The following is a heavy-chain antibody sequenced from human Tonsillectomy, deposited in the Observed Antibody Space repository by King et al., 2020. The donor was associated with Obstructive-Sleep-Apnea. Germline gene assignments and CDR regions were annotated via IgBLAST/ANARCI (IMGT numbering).Heavy chain of an antibody. J-gene: IGHJ4*02. D-gene: IGHD4-17*01. V-gene: IGHV5-51*01. CDR2: IYPCDSDT. CDR1: GYSFTSYW. Sequence: QLVQSGAEVKKPGESLKISCKGSGYSFTSYWIGWVCQMPGKGLELMGIIYPCDSDTIYSPAFQGQVIISADKSISTAYLQWSSLKASDTAMYYCARPSPLYGDYGTFDYWGQGTLVTVSS. CDR3: ARPSPLYGDYGTFDY.